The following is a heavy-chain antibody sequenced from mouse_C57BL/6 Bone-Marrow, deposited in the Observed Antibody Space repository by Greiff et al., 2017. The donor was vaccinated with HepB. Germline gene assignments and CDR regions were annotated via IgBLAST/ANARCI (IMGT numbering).Heavy chain of an antibody. CDR3: TTNYSITTVVAGNYFDY. V-gene: IGHV14-4*01. D-gene: IGHD1-1*01. J-gene: IGHJ2*01. CDR1: GFNIKDDY. CDR2: IDPENGDT. Sequence: EVQLVESGAELVRPGASVKLSCTASGFNIKDDYMHWVKQRPEQGLEWIGWIDPENGDTEYASKFQGKATITADTSSNTAYLQLSSLTSEDTAVYYCTTNYSITTVVAGNYFDYWGQGTTLTVSS.